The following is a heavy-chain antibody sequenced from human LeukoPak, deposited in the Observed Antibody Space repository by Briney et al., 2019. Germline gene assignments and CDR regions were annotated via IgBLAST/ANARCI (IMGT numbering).Heavy chain of an antibody. D-gene: IGHD2-2*02. CDR2: ISAYNGNT. Sequence: ASVKVSCKASGYTFTSYGISWVRQAPGQGLEWMGWISAYNGNTNYAQKLQGRVTMTTDTSTSTAYMELSRLRSDDTAVYYCAAGYCSSTSCYRHDYWGQGTPVTVSS. V-gene: IGHV1-18*01. CDR1: GYTFTSYG. J-gene: IGHJ4*02. CDR3: AAGYCSSTSCYRHDY.